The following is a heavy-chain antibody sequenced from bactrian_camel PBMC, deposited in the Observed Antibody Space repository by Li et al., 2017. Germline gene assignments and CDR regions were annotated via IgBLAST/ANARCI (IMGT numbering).Heavy chain of an antibody. CDR3: AAVAEGRTVEGGVSLWTLFESGY. CDR2: LTGDGTT. Sequence: LVESGGGSVQAGESLKLSCLGSGFIFLNCRMTWYRRAPGKERELVSSLTGDGTTTYVDSVKGRFTVFKGNAGKTLYLQMNNLRPEDTAMYYCAAVAEGRTVEGGVSLWTLFESGYWGQGTQVTVS. J-gene: IGHJ4*01. V-gene: IGHV3S53*01. D-gene: IGHD3*01. CDR1: GFIFLNCR.